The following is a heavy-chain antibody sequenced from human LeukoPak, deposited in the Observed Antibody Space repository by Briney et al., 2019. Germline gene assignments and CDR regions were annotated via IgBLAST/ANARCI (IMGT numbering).Heavy chain of an antibody. D-gene: IGHD6-13*01. J-gene: IGHJ5*02. V-gene: IGHV3-23*01. CDR2: LSDSGGGT. Sequence: PGGSLRLSCAASGFSLSSYGMTWVRQAPGKQLEWVSTLSDSGGGTYYADSVKGRFTISKDNSRNTLYLQMHSLRVEDTAVYYCAKDRPYITSWYGCLTPWGQGTLVTVSS. CDR1: GFSLSSYG. CDR3: AKDRPYITSWYGCLTP.